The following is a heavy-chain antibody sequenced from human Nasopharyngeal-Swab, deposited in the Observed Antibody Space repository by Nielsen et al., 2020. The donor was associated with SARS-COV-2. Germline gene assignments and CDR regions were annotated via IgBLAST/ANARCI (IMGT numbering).Heavy chain of an antibody. Sequence: KVSCKTSGYTFASFDINWVRQATGRGLEWVGWMNLDSGDTHYAQEFQGKVTLTRDTSRSTAYMELSSLRSEDTAVYYCARGPRPKRHLDYWGQGTLVTVSS. V-gene: IGHV1-8*01. CDR1: GYTFASFD. D-gene: IGHD1-1*01. CDR2: MNLDSGDT. J-gene: IGHJ4*02. CDR3: ARGPRPKRHLDY.